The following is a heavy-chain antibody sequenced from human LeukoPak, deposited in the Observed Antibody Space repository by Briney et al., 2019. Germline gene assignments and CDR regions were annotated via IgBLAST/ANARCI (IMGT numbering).Heavy chain of an antibody. D-gene: IGHD2-2*01. CDR2: ISSSGSTI. CDR3: ARDKRDCSSTSCYNWFDP. Sequence: GGSLRLSCAASGFTFSSYEMNWVRQAPGKGLEWVQYISSSGSTIYYADSVKGRFTISRDNAKNSLYLQMNSLRAEDTAVYYCARDKRDCSSTSCYNWFDPWGQGTLVTVSS. CDR1: GFTFSSYE. J-gene: IGHJ5*02. V-gene: IGHV3-48*03.